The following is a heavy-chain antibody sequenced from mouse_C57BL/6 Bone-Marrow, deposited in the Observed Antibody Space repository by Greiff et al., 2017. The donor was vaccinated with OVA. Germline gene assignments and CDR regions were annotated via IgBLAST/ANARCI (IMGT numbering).Heavy chain of an antibody. CDR2: IYPGNSDT. D-gene: IGHD1-1*01. J-gene: IGHJ1*03. CDR3: TLITTVVYYWYFDV. V-gene: IGHV1-5*01. CDR1: GYTFTSYW. Sequence: EVKLVESGPVLARPGASVKMSCKTSGYTFTSYWMHWVKQRPGQGLEWIGAIYPGNSDTSYNQKFKGKAKLTAVTSASTAYMELSSLTNEDSAVYYCTLITTVVYYWYFDVWGTGTTVTVSS.